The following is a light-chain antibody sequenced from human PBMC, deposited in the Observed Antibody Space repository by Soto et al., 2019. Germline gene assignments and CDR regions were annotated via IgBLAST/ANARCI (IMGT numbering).Light chain of an antibody. CDR1: QSVARAY. J-gene: IGKJ1*01. CDR2: GAS. Sequence: EIVLTQSPGTLSLSPGERATLSCRASQSVARAYLAWYHHKPGQPPRLLIYGASSRATGIPDRISGSGSGTDFTLTISRLEAEDFGVYYCQQYGSSRWAFGQGTKVEAK. CDR3: QQYGSSRWA. V-gene: IGKV3-20*01.